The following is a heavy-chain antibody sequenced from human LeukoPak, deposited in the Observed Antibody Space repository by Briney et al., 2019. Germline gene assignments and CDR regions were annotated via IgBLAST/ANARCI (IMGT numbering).Heavy chain of an antibody. Sequence: SGTLSLTCAVSGGSISSSNWWSWVRPPPGKVLEGIGEIYHSGSANQNPSLKSRVSMSLDKSKNQFSLRLTSVTAADTAVYYCARIPSGSYGIFDYWGQGTLVTVSS. CDR1: GGSISSSNW. CDR3: ARIPSGSYGIFDY. V-gene: IGHV4-4*02. CDR2: IYHSGSA. J-gene: IGHJ4*02. D-gene: IGHD1-26*01.